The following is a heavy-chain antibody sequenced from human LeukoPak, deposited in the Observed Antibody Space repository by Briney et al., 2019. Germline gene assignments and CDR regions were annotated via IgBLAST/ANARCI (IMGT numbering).Heavy chain of an antibody. V-gene: IGHV3-74*03. CDR2: INSDGSST. J-gene: IGHJ4*02. Sequence: GGFLRLSCAASGFTFSSFWMHWVRQAPGKGLVWVSRINSDGSSTKYADSVKGRFTISRDNAKNTLYLQMNSLRAEDTAIFYCAKVRDGSGSYYFDYWGQGTLVTVSS. CDR3: AKVRDGSGSYYFDY. CDR1: GFTFSSFW. D-gene: IGHD3-10*01.